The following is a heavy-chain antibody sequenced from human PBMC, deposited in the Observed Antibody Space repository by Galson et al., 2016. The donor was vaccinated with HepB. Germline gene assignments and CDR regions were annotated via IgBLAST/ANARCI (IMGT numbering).Heavy chain of an antibody. CDR1: GFLFRSYG. CDR3: AKRHEYCPPVGCSVDY. V-gene: IGHV3-30*18. J-gene: IGHJ4*02. CDR2: DSMDGRRN. D-gene: IGHD2/OR15-2a*01. Sequence: SLRLSCAGSGFLFRSYGMHRVRQAPGKGLEWVAADSMDGRRNFYSDSVKGRFTISRDNSNNMLFLQMDSLRPDDTAVYYCAKRHEYCPPVGCSVDYWGQGTLVSVSS.